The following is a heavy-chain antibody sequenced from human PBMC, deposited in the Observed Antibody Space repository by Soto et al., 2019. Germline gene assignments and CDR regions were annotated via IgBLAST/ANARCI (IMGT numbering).Heavy chain of an antibody. CDR2: ISGGGGGT. D-gene: IGHD1-26*01. CDR1: GFAFSSYD. J-gene: IGHJ4*02. Sequence: EVLLLESGGGLVQPGGSLRLSCAASGFAFSSYDINWVRQAPGKGLEWVSGISGGGGGTYYADSVKGRFTISRDNSKNMVYLQMNSLGAEDSAVYYCAKDRNSGSYLGGYCWGQGTLVSVSS. CDR3: AKDRNSGSYLGGYC. V-gene: IGHV3-23*01.